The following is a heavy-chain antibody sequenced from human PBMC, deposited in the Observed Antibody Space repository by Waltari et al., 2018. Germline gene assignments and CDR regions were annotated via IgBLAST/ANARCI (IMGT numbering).Heavy chain of an antibody. Sequence: EVQLLESGGGLVQPGGSLRLSCAASGFTFSSYAMSWVRQAPGKGLEWVSAISGSGGSTYYADSGKGRFTISSDNSKNTLYLQMNSLRAEDTAVYYCAKAPYDYVWGSYRFSLGYFDYWGQGTLVTVSS. D-gene: IGHD3-16*02. CDR1: GFTFSSYA. V-gene: IGHV3-23*01. CDR2: ISGSGGST. CDR3: AKAPYDYVWGSYRFSLGYFDY. J-gene: IGHJ4*02.